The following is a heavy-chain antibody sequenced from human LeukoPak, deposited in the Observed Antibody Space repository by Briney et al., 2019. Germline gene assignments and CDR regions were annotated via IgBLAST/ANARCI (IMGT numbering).Heavy chain of an antibody. V-gene: IGHV4-59*01. Sequence: PSDTLSLPCTVSGGSMSSYYWSWIREPRGKGREWIGYIYYSRSTNYNPSLKSRVTISVDTSKNQFSLKLSSVTAADTAVYYCARDSRYDRAFDIWGQGTMVTVSS. CDR1: GGSMSSYY. D-gene: IGHD1-14*01. CDR3: ARDSRYDRAFDI. J-gene: IGHJ3*02. CDR2: IYYSRST.